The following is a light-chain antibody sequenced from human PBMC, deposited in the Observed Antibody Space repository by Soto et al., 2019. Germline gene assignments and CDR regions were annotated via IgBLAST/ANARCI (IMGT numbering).Light chain of an antibody. V-gene: IGLV1-40*01. Sequence: QSALTQPPSVSGAPGQTVIISCSGSSSNLGAPYDVNWFRQLPCTVPRLLIYGNNNRPSGVPDRFSGSKSGTSASLAITGLQAEDEADYYCQSYDSSLSGYVFGTGTKVTVL. CDR2: GNN. CDR1: SSNLGAPYD. J-gene: IGLJ1*01. CDR3: QSYDSSLSGYV.